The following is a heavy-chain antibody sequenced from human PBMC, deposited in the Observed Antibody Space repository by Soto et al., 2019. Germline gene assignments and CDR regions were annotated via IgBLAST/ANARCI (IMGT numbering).Heavy chain of an antibody. J-gene: IGHJ4*02. V-gene: IGHV1-18*01. D-gene: IGHD3-10*01. CDR1: GYTFTSYG. CDR2: ISAYNGNT. CDR3: AGEMDGEMATILFFDY. Sequence: QVQLVQSGAEVKKPGASVKVSCKASGYTFTSYGISWVRQAPGQGLEWMGWISAYNGNTNYAQKLQGRVTMTTDTSTSTAYMELRRLRSDDTAVYYCAGEMDGEMATILFFDYWVQGTLVTVSS.